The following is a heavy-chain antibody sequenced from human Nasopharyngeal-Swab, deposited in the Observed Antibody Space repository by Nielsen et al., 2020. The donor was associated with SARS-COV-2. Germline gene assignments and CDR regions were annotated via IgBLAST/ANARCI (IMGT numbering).Heavy chain of an antibody. CDR3: ARLCSGGSCRDAFDI. CDR2: IYPGDSDT. Sequence: GESLKIYCKGSGYSFTSYWIGWVRQMPGKGLEWMGIIYPGDSDTRYSPSFQGQVTISADKSISTAYLQWSSLKASDTAMYYCARLCSGGSCRDAFDIWGQGTMVTVSS. CDR1: GYSFTSYW. J-gene: IGHJ3*02. D-gene: IGHD2-15*01. V-gene: IGHV5-51*01.